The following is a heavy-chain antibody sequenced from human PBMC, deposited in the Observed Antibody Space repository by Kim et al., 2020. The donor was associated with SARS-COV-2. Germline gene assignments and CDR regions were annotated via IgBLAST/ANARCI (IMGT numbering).Heavy chain of an antibody. V-gene: IGHV1-3*01. CDR3: ARGGNWNDAFDY. Sequence: TTFSQKCQGRVTISRDTSASTVYMEVSSLRSEDTAVYYCARGGNWNDAFDYWGQGTLVTVSS. J-gene: IGHJ4*02. CDR2: T. D-gene: IGHD1-1*01.